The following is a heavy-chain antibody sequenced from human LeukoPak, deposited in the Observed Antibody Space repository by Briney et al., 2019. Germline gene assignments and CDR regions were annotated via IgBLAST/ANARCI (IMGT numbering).Heavy chain of an antibody. D-gene: IGHD5-12*01. CDR2: ISSSSSYI. CDR1: GFTFSSYS. Sequence: PGGSLRLSCAASGFTFSSYSMNWVRQAPGKGLEWVSSISSSSSYIYSDSVKGRFTISRDNAKNSLYLQMNSLRAEDTAVYYCASVATSYSGYDFGLWGQGTLVTVSS. J-gene: IGHJ4*02. CDR3: ASVATSYSGYDFGL. V-gene: IGHV3-21*01.